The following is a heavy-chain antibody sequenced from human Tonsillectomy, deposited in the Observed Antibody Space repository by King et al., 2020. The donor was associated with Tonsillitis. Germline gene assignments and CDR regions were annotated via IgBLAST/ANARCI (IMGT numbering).Heavy chain of an antibody. J-gene: IGHJ4*02. CDR3: AKTHGSGSYPDYFDY. CDR1: GFTFDDYA. CDR2: ISWNSGSI. V-gene: IGHV3-9*01. D-gene: IGHD3-10*01. Sequence: QLVQSGGGLVQPGRSLRLSCAASGFTFDDYAMHWVRQAPGKGLEWVSGISWNSGSIGYADSVKGRFTISRDNAKNSLYLQMNSLRAEDTALYYCAKTHGSGSYPDYFDYWGQGTLVTVSS.